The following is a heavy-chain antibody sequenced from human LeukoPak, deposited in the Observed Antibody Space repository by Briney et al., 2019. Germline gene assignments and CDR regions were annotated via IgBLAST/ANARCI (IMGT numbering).Heavy chain of an antibody. V-gene: IGHV3-30-3*02. Sequence: GGSLRLSCAASGFTFSSYAMHWVRQAPGKGLEWVAVISYDGSNKYYADSVKGRFTISRDNSKNTLYLQMSSLRAEDTAVYYCAKRANDYGDYVYFQHWGQGTLVTVSS. CDR3: AKRANDYGDYVYFQH. J-gene: IGHJ1*01. D-gene: IGHD4-17*01. CDR1: GFTFSSYA. CDR2: ISYDGSNK.